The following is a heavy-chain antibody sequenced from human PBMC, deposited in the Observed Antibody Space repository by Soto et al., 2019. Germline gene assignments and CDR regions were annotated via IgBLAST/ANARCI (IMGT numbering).Heavy chain of an antibody. CDR2: IYPGDSDT. CDR1: GCSFTSYW. D-gene: IGHD3-22*01. CDR3: AIQGYYYDSSGYRNWFDP. Sequence: PGESLKISCKGSGCSFTSYWIGWVRQMPGKGLEWMGIIYPGDSDTRYSPSFQGQVTISADKSISTAYLQWSSLKASDTAMYYCAIQGYYYDSSGYRNWFDPWGQGTLVTVSS. J-gene: IGHJ5*02. V-gene: IGHV5-51*01.